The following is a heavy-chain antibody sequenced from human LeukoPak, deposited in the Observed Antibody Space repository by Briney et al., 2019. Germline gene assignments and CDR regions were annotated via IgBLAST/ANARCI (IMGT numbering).Heavy chain of an antibody. CDR1: GGTFSSYA. J-gene: IGHJ4*02. CDR2: IIPIFGTA. CDR3: AGRNSGITTVGYFDY. D-gene: IGHD4-23*01. Sequence: ASVKVSCKASGGTFSSYAISWVRQAPGQGLEWMGGIIPIFGTANYAQKFQGRVTITADKSTSTAYMELSSLRSEDTAVYYCAGRNSGITTVGYFDYWGQGTLVTVSS. V-gene: IGHV1-69*06.